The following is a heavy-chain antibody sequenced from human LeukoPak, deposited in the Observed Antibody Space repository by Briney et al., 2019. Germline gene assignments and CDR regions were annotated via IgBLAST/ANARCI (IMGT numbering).Heavy chain of an antibody. D-gene: IGHD6-19*01. Sequence: PGGSLRLSCAASGFTVSNKYMSWVRQAPGKGLEWVSIIYSGGSTYYADSVKGRFTISRDNPKNTLYLQMNSLRAEDTAVYYCARVDRQWLSDYWGQGTLVTVSS. V-gene: IGHV3-53*01. J-gene: IGHJ4*02. CDR3: ARVDRQWLSDY. CDR2: IYSGGST. CDR1: GFTVSNKY.